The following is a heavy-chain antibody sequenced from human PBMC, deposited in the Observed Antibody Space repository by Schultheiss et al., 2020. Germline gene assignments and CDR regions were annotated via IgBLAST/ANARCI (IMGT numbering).Heavy chain of an antibody. J-gene: IGHJ4*02. V-gene: IGHV3-66*01. D-gene: IGHD7-27*01. Sequence: GESLKISCAASGFTVSSNYMSWVRQAPGKGLEWVSVIYSGGSTYYADSVKGRFTISRDNAKNSLYLQMNSLRAEDTAVYYCLRDNWGIDYWGQGTLVTVSS. CDR3: LRDNWGIDY. CDR2: IYSGGST. CDR1: GFTVSSNY.